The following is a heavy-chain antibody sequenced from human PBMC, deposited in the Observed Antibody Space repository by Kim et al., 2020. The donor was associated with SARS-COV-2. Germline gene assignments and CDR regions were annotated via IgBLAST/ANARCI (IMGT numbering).Heavy chain of an antibody. D-gene: IGHD3-22*01. Sequence: GGSLRLSCAASGFTFSSYGMHWVRQAPGKGLEWVAVISYDGSNKYYADSVKGRFTISRDNSKNTPYLQMNSLRAEDTAVYYCEKVNSSGDAFDIWGQGTMVTVSS. CDR2: ISYDGSNK. J-gene: IGHJ3*02. V-gene: IGHV3-30*18. CDR3: EKVNSSGDAFDI. CDR1: GFTFSSYG.